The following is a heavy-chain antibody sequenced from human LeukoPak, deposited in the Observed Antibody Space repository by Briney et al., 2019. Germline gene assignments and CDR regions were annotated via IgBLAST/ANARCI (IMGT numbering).Heavy chain of an antibody. D-gene: IGHD3-9*01. CDR2: IYYTGST. CDR1: GGSISSYY. Sequence: SETLSLTCTVSGGSISSYYWSWIRQPPGKGLEWIGYIYYTGSTTYNPSLESRITISVDTSKNQFSLKLSSVTAADTAVYYCARTPPVLRYFTYWGQGTLVTVSS. J-gene: IGHJ4*02. CDR3: ARTPPVLRYFTY. V-gene: IGHV4-59*12.